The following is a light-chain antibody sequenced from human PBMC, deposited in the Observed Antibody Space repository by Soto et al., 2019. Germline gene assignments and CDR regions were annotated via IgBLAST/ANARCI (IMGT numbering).Light chain of an antibody. CDR2: EVS. J-gene: IGLJ3*02. CDR1: SSDVGGYKF. Sequence: QSVLTQPASVSGSPGQSITISCTGTSSDVGGYKFVSWYQQHPAKAPKLIIYEVSNRPSGVSNRFSGSKSDNTASLTISGLQAEDEADYYCSSYTSSSTLVFGGGTKVTVL. CDR3: SSYTSSSTLV. V-gene: IGLV2-14*01.